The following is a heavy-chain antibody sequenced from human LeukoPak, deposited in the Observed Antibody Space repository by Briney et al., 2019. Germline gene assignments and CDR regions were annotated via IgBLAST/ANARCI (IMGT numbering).Heavy chain of an antibody. CDR3: AKRAGYYFDY. J-gene: IGHJ4*02. CDR2: ISGSGDIT. V-gene: IGHV3-23*01. CDR1: GFTFSSYA. Sequence: GGSLRLSCAASGFTFSSYAMIWVRQAPGKGLEWVSVISGSGDITYYADSVKGRFTISRDNSKNTLYLQMNSLRAEDTAVYYCAKRAGYYFDYWGQGTLVTVSS. D-gene: IGHD4/OR15-4a*01.